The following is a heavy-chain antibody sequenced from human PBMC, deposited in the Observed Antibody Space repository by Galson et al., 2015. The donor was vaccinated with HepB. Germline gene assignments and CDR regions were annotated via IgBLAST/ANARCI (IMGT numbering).Heavy chain of an antibody. D-gene: IGHD4-11*01. CDR2: ISWNSGSI. V-gene: IGHV3-9*01. CDR3: AKDERSHNYAPDY. Sequence: SLRLSCAASGFTFDDYAMHWVRQAPGKGLEWVSGISWNSGSIGYADSVKGRFTISRDNAKNSLYLQMNSLRAEDTALYYCAKDERSHNYAPDYWGQGTLVTVSS. J-gene: IGHJ4*02. CDR1: GFTFDDYA.